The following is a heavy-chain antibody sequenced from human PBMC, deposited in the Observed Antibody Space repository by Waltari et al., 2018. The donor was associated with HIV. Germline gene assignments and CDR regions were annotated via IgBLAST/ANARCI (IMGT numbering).Heavy chain of an antibody. V-gene: IGHV3-15*01. D-gene: IGHD2-8*01. CDR1: VMPVSDAW. Sequence: EGQLVASGGGLVQPRGFLRLACEASVMPVSDAWMNWVRQTPGKGLEWFGRIKSKTYGGTTDYGAPVKDRFYIARDDSKSMLFLQMNNVRTGDSAMYYYTTRNGHKPFHPWGQGPLVIVSS. CDR3: TTRNGHKPFHP. CDR2: IKSKTYGGTT. J-gene: IGHJ5*02.